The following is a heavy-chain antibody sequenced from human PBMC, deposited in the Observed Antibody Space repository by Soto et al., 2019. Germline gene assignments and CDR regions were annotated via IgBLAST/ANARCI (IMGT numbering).Heavy chain of an antibody. CDR3: ASGGYGDYPYGMDV. Sequence: QLQLQESGSGLVKPSQTLSLTCAVSGGSISSGGYSWSWIRQPPGKGLEWIGYIYHSGSTYYNPSLSGRVTIPVDRSKNQFSLKLSSVTAADTAVYYCASGGYGDYPYGMDVWGQGTTVTVSS. J-gene: IGHJ6*02. CDR1: GGSISSGGYS. V-gene: IGHV4-30-2*01. D-gene: IGHD4-17*01. CDR2: IYHSGST.